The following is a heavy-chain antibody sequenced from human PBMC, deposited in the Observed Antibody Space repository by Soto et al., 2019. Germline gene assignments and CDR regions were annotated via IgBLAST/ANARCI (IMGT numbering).Heavy chain of an antibody. J-gene: IGHJ5*02. Sequence: SEPLSLTCPVSGGSISISSYYWGCIRQPPGKGLEWIGSIYYGGTTYYNPSLKSRVTISVDTSKNQFSLKLSSVTAADTAVYYCAREYSSSWYGNWFDPWGQGTLVTVSS. CDR3: AREYSSSWYGNWFDP. CDR2: IYYGGTT. D-gene: IGHD6-13*01. V-gene: IGHV4-39*07. CDR1: GGSISISSYY.